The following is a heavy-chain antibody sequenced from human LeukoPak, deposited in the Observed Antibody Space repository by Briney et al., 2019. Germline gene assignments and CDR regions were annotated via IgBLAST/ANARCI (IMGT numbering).Heavy chain of an antibody. CDR3: AKVNYYDFWSGYFDY. V-gene: IGHV3-23*01. CDR2: FSGSGGST. CDR1: GFTFSSYA. Sequence: GGFLSLCCAASGFTFSSYAMSWVRQAPGKRLEWVSAFSGSGGSTYYADSVKGRFTISRDNSKNTLYLQMNSLRAEDTAVYYCAKVNYYDFWSGYFDYWGQGTLVTVSS. D-gene: IGHD3-3*01. J-gene: IGHJ4*02.